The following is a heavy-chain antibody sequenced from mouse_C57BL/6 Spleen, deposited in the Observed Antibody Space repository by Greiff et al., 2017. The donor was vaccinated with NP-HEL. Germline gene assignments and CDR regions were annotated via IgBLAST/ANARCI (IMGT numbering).Heavy chain of an antibody. J-gene: IGHJ4*01. CDR3: AREGPARAMDY. CDR1: GYTFTSYW. D-gene: IGHD3-3*01. V-gene: IGHV1-55*01. CDR2: IYPGSGST. Sequence: VQLQQSGAELVKPGASVKMSCKASGYTFTSYWITWVKQRPGQGLEWIGDIYPGSGSTNYNEKFKSKATLTVDTSSSTAYMQLSSLTSEDSAVYYCAREGPARAMDYWGQGTSVTVSS.